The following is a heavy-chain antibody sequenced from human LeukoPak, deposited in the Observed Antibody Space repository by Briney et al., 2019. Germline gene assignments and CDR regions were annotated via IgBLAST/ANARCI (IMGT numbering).Heavy chain of an antibody. CDR3: ARREASRDYQLLFHFDY. CDR2: IYPGDSDT. CDR1: GYSFTSYW. Sequence: GESLQISCKGSGYSFTSYWIGWVRQMPGKGLEWMGIIYPGDSDTRYNPSFQGEVTISADKSISTAYLQWSSLKASDTAVYYCARREASRDYQLLFHFDYWGQGTMVTDSS. V-gene: IGHV5-51*01. D-gene: IGHD2-2*01. J-gene: IGHJ4*02.